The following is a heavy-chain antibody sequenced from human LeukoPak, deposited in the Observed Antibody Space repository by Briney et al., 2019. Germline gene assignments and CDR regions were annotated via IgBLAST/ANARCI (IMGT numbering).Heavy chain of an antibody. J-gene: IGHJ4*02. CDR1: GGSISSGDYY. CDR2: IYYSGST. CDR3: ARELISYGTYYYDSSGLNY. V-gene: IGHV4-30-4*08. D-gene: IGHD3-22*01. Sequence: SQTLSLTCTVSGGSISSGDYYWSWIRQPPGKGLEWIGYIYYSGSTYYNPSLKSGVTISVDTSKNQFSLKLSSVTAADTAVYYCARELISYGTYYYDSSGLNYWGQGTLVTVSS.